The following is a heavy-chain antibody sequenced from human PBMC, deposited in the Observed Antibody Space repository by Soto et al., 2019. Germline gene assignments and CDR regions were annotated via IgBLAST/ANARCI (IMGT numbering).Heavy chain of an antibody. CDR3: ARAHDRGSSSFYYYYMDV. D-gene: IGHD6-6*01. CDR2: IYYSGST. J-gene: IGHJ6*03. CDR1: GGSISSYY. Sequence: SETLSLTCTVSGGSISSYYWSWIRQPPGKGLEWIGYIYYSGSTNYNPSLKSRVTISVDTSKNQFSLKLSSVTAADTAVYYCARAHDRGSSSFYYYYMDVWGKGTTVTVSS. V-gene: IGHV4-59*01.